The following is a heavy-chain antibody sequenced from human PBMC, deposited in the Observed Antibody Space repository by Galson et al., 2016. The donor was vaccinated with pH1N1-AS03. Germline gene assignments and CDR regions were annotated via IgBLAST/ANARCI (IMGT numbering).Heavy chain of an antibody. Sequence: SLRLSCAASGFTFSSYGMHWVRQTPGKGLEWVAVIWYDGSNKYYADSVKGRFTIARDNSKNTLYLQMSSLRAEDTAVYYCGRGPGYHSGYFDTDYWGRGTLVTVSS. CDR3: GRGPGYHSGYFDTDY. D-gene: IGHD3-22*01. CDR2: IWYDGSNK. V-gene: IGHV3-33*01. J-gene: IGHJ4*02. CDR1: GFTFSSYG.